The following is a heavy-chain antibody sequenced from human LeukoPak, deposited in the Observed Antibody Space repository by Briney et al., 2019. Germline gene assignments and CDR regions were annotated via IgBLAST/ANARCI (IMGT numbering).Heavy chain of an antibody. J-gene: IGHJ2*01. CDR1: GGSIFSYY. D-gene: IGHD3-22*01. Sequence: SETLSLTCTVSGGSIFSYYWNWIRQPPGKGQEWIGYIYPNGITSYNPSLRSRGTISIATSKNQFSLRLRSVTAADTAIYYCARRAYYDTSGYYPTSGYFDLWGRGTLVTVSS. CDR3: ARRAYYDTSGYYPTSGYFDL. V-gene: IGHV4-4*08. CDR2: IYPNGIT.